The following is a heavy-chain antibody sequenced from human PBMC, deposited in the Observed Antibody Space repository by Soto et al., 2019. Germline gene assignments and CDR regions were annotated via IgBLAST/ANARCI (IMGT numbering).Heavy chain of an antibody. CDR2: IRSDADGGAA. CDR1: GFSFTKAW. V-gene: IGHV3-15*01. Sequence: EVQLVESGGGLVKPGGSLRLSCATSGFSFTKAWMSWVRQVPGKGLEWVGRIRSDADGGAADYATTVDARFSISRDDSKRMVFLQIDSLKTDDTAFYYCTTDTIPFPTTGLATGGAYWGKGALVTVSS. D-gene: IGHD2-21*01. J-gene: IGHJ4*02. CDR3: TTDTIPFPTTGLATGGAY.